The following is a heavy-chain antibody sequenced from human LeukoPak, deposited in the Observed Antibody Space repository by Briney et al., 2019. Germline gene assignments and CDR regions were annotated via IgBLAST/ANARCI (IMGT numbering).Heavy chain of an antibody. V-gene: IGHV4-39*01. D-gene: IGHD6-13*01. CDR2: IYYSGST. J-gene: IGHJ5*02. Sequence: SETLSLTCTVSGDSISSNSYYSGWIRQPPGKGLEWIGSIYYSGSTYHNPSLKSRVTISVDTSKNQFFLKLSSVTAADTAVYYCARHIRQQTFDPWGQGTLVTVSS. CDR1: GDSISSNSYY. CDR3: ARHIRQQTFDP.